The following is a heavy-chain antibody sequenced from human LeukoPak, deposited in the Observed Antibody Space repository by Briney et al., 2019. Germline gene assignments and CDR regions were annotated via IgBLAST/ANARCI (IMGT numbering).Heavy chain of an antibody. CDR3: ARGYDFWSASGYYYSYMDV. D-gene: IGHD3-3*01. CDR2: IYTSGST. V-gene: IGHV4-4*07. Sequence: SETLSLTCTVSGGFISSYYWSWIRQPAGKGLEWLGRIYTSGSTNYNPSLKSPVTMSVDTSKNHFSLKLSSLTAADAAVYYCARGYDFWSASGYYYSYMDVWGKGTTVTVSS. CDR1: GGFISSYY. J-gene: IGHJ6*03.